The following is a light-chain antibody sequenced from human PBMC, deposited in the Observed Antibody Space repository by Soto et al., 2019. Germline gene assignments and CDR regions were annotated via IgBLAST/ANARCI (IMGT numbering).Light chain of an antibody. CDR2: DVT. CDR3: SSYTSSSAPYV. V-gene: IGLV2-14*01. Sequence: QSALTQPASVSGSPGQSITISCTGTSSDVGGYNYVSWYQQHPVKAPKLMIYDVTNRPSGVSDRFSGSKSGNTASLTISGLPAEDEAHYYSSSYTSSSAPYVFGTGTKLTVL. J-gene: IGLJ1*01. CDR1: SSDVGGYNY.